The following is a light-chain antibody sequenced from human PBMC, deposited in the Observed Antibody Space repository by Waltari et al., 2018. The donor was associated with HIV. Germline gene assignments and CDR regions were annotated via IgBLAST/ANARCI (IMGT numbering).Light chain of an antibody. CDR2: GNT. V-gene: IGLV1-40*01. Sequence: QSVLTQPPSVSGAPGQRVTISCTGGSPNIGAGYDVHWYKQLLGTAPKLLIFGNTNQPSGVPDRFSGSKSGTSASLAITGLQPDDETDYYCQSYDRSLSNWVFGGGTKLTVL. J-gene: IGLJ3*02. CDR3: QSYDRSLSNWV. CDR1: SPNIGAGYD.